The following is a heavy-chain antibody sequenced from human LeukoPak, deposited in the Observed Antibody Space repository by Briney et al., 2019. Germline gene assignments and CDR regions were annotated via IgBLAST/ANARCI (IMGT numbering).Heavy chain of an antibody. J-gene: IGHJ4*02. CDR3: ARMGVVPAATIDY. CDR2: ISYDGSNK. D-gene: IGHD2-2*01. Sequence: GGSLRLSCAASGFTFSSYAMHWVRQAPGKGLEWVAVISYDGSNKYYADSVKGRFTISRDNSKNTQYLQMNSLRAEDTAVYYCARMGVVPAATIDYWGQGTLVTVSS. CDR1: GFTFSSYA. V-gene: IGHV3-30-3*01.